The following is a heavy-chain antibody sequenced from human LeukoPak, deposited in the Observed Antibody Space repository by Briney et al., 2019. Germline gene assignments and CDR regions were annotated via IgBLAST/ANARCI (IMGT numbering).Heavy chain of an antibody. CDR1: GGSISSYY. CDR2: IYYSGST. D-gene: IGHD1-26*01. V-gene: IGHV4-59*01. J-gene: IGHJ6*03. Sequence: SETLSLTCTVSGGSISSYYWSWIRQPPGKGLEWIGYIYYSGSTNYNPSLKSRVTISVDTSKNQFSLKLSPVTAADTAVYYCARGGGLGAYYYYMDVWGKGTTVTVSS. CDR3: ARGGGLGAYYYYMDV.